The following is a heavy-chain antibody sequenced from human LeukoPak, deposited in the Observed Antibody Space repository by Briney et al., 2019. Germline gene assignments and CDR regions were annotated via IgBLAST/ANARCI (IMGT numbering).Heavy chain of an antibody. CDR1: GGSRSAYY. J-gene: IGHJ5*02. CDR3: ARIARSYYGWFDP. D-gene: IGHD1-26*01. Sequence: SETLSLTCTVSGGSRSAYYWSWIRQPPGKGLEWIGYIYYSGSTNYNPSLKSRVTISVDTSKNQFSLKLTSVTAADTAVYYCARIARSYYGWFDPWGQGTLVTVSS. CDR2: IYYSGST. V-gene: IGHV4-59*01.